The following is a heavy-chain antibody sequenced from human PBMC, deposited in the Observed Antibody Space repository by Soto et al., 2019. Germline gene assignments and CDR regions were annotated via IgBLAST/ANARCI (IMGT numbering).Heavy chain of an antibody. CDR1: GFSFDDYA. J-gene: IGHJ4*02. D-gene: IGHD6-19*01. CDR3: AKGSRWSGWFFDY. CDR2: ISGSGGST. V-gene: IGHV3-23*01. Sequence: HPGGSLRLSCAASGFSFDDYAMHWVRQVPGKGLEWVSAISGSGGSTYYADSVKGRFTISRDNSKNTLYLQMNSLRAEDTAVYYCAKGSRWSGWFFDYWGQGTLVTVSS.